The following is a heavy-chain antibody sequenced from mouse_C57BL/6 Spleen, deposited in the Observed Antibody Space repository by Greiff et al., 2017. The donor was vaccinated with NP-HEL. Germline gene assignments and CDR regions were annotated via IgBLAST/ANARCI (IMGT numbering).Heavy chain of an antibody. D-gene: IGHD1-1*01. V-gene: IGHV1-26*01. CDR1: GYTFTDYY. CDR3: ARSTTTVVAPYFDY. CDR2: INPNNGGT. J-gene: IGHJ2*01. Sequence: VQLQQSGPELVKPGASVKISCKASGYTFTDYYMNWVKQSHGKSLEWIGDINPNNGGTSYNQKFKGKATLTVDKSSSTAYMELRSLTSEDSAVYYCARSTTTVVAPYFDYWGQGTTLTVSS.